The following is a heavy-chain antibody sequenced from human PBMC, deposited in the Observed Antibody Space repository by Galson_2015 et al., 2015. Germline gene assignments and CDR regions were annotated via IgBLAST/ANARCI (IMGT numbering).Heavy chain of an antibody. V-gene: IGHV1-3*01. J-gene: IGHJ4*02. CDR1: GYTFTSYA. CDR3: ARDIGTVTTGLAFDY. Sequence: SVKVSCKASGYTFTSYAMHWVRQAPGQRLEWMGWINAGNGNTKYSQKFQGRVTITRDTSASTAYMELSSLRSEDTAVYYCARDIGTVTTGLAFDYWGQGTLVTVSS. CDR2: INAGNGNT. D-gene: IGHD4-17*01.